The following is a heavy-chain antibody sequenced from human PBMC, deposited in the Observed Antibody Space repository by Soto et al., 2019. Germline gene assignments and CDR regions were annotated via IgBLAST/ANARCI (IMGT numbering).Heavy chain of an antibody. CDR2: IYYSGST. J-gene: IGHJ6*03. V-gene: IGHV4-39*01. D-gene: IGHD3-10*01. CDR3: ARHYGSTHYYYMDV. CDR1: GGSISSTIYY. Sequence: SETLSLTCTVSGGSISSTIYYWGWIRQPPGKGLEWIGSIYYSGSTYYNPSLKSRVTISADTSNNQFSLKLTSVTAADTAVYYCARHYGSTHYYYMDVWGKGTTVTVS.